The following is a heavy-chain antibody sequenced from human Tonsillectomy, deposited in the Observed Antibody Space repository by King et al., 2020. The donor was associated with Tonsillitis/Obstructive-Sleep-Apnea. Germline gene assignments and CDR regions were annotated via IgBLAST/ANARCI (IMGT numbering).Heavy chain of an antibody. V-gene: IGHV3-66*01. CDR2: IYIGGST. CDR1: GFTVSSDY. J-gene: IGHJ4*02. D-gene: IGHD4-17*01. CDR3: ARDHGANYFDY. Sequence: VQLVESGGGLVQPGGCLRLSCAASGFTVSSDYMSWVRQAPGKGLEWVSVIYIGGSTYYADSVKGRFTISRDNSKNTLYLQMNSLRAEDTATYYCARDHGANYFDYWGQGTLVTVSS.